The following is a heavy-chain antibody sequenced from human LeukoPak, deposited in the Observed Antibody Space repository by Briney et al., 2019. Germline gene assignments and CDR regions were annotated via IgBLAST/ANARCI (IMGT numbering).Heavy chain of an antibody. CDR2: INHSGST. CDR3: ARVGTYDYGDYEH. D-gene: IGHD4-17*01. CDR1: GGSFSDYY. V-gene: IGHV4-34*01. J-gene: IGHJ4*02. Sequence: SETLSLTCAVYGGSFSDYYWSWIRQPPGKGLEWIGEINHSGSTTYNPYLKSRVTISVDTSKSQFSLKLSSVTAADTAVYYCARVGTYDYGDYEHWGQGTLVTVSS.